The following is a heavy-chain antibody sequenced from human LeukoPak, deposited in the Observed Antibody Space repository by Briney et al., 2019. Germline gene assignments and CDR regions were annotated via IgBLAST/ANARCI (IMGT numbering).Heavy chain of an antibody. V-gene: IGHV1-2*02. CDR3: ARDLPGPRYFDWFNPSP. CDR2: INPNSGGT. D-gene: IGHD3-9*01. CDR1: GYTFTGYY. Sequence: GASVKVSCXASGYTFTGYYMHWVRQALGQGLEWMGWINPNSGGTNYAQKFQGRVTMTRDTSISTAYMELSRLGSDDTAVYYCARDLPGPRYFDWFNPSPWGQGTLVTVSS. J-gene: IGHJ5*02.